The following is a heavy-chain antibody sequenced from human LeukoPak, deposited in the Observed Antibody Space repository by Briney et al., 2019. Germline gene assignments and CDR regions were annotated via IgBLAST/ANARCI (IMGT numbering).Heavy chain of an antibody. CDR1: GGSISSSSYY. Sequence: PSETLSLTCTVSGGSISSSSYYWGWIRQPPGKGLEWIGSIYYSGSTYYNPSLKSRVTISVDTSKNQFSLKLSSVTAADTAVYYCARLDVTAIDYWGQGTLVTVSS. CDR2: IYYSGST. D-gene: IGHD2-21*02. J-gene: IGHJ4*02. CDR3: ARLDVTAIDY. V-gene: IGHV4-39*07.